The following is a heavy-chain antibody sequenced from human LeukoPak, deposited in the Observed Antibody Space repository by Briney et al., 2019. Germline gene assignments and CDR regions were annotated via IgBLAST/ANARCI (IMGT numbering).Heavy chain of an antibody. CDR1: GGSISSGGYY. CDR2: IYHSGST. Sequence: PSQTLSLTCTVSGGSISSGGYYWSWIRQPPGKGLEWIGYIYHSGSTYYNPSLKSRVTISEDRSKNQFSLKLSSVTAADTAVYYCARVCSYPEDSDYDFWSGYYTHAFDYWGQGTLVTVSS. CDR3: ARVCSYPEDSDYDFWSGYYTHAFDY. V-gene: IGHV4-30-2*01. J-gene: IGHJ4*02. D-gene: IGHD3-3*01.